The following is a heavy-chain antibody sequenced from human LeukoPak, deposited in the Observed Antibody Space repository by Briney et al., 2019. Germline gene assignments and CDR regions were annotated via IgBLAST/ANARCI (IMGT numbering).Heavy chain of an antibody. V-gene: IGHV3-66*01. CDR2: IYSGDST. J-gene: IGHJ4*02. Sequence: GGSLRLSCVASGFVVSDYYMVWVRQAPGKGLEWVSVIYSGDSTHYADSVKGRFTISRDNSKNTLYLQMTSLRAEDTAVYYCAREARGSYFYDWGQGTLVTVSS. CDR3: AREARGSYFYD. D-gene: IGHD1-26*01. CDR1: GFVVSDYY.